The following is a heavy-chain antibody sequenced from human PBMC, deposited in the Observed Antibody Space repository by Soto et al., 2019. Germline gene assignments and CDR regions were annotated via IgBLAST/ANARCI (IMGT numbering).Heavy chain of an antibody. Sequence: SVKVSCKASGGTFSSYTISWVRQAPGQGLEWMGGIIPIFGTANYAQKFQGRVTITADESTSTAYMELSSLRSEDTAVYYCARGRITMIVVAQRGAFDIWGQGTMVTVS. V-gene: IGHV1-69*13. D-gene: IGHD3-22*01. CDR1: GGTFSSYT. J-gene: IGHJ3*02. CDR3: ARGRITMIVVAQRGAFDI. CDR2: IIPIFGTA.